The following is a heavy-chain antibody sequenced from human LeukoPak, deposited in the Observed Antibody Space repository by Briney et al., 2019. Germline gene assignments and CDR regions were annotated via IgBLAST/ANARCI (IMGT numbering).Heavy chain of an antibody. J-gene: IGHJ5*02. CDR1: GFTFSSYA. CDR3: AKESTSTFSIDP. CDR2: ISGSGSST. V-gene: IGHV3-23*01. D-gene: IGHD3-16*01. Sequence: GGSLRLSCAASGFTFSSYAVSWVRQAPGKGLEWVSAISGSGSSTYYADSVKGRFTISRDNSKNTLYLQMSSLRAEDTAVYYCAKESTSTFSIDPWGQGTLVTVSS.